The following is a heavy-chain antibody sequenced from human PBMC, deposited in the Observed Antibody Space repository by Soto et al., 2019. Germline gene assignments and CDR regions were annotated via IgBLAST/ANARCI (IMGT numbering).Heavy chain of an antibody. Sequence: QLAESGGNMVQPGTSLRLSCVASGFTFRSYGMHWVRQAPGKGLEWVATISHDGKKEYYADSVKGRFTVSRDNSRDTIYLEVNSVKTDDTAVYYCAKDMGPSPRPPDSLDIWGQGTVVTVSS. CDR3: AKDMGPSPRPPDSLDI. V-gene: IGHV3-30*18. CDR1: GFTFRSYG. CDR2: ISHDGKKE. J-gene: IGHJ3*02. D-gene: IGHD3-10*01.